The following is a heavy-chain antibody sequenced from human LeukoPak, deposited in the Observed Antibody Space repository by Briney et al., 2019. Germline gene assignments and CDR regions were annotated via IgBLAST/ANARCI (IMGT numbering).Heavy chain of an antibody. D-gene: IGHD1-26*01. CDR2: IWYDGSNK. CDR3: AKPLGATNAFDI. J-gene: IGHJ3*02. V-gene: IGHV3-33*06. CDR1: GFTFSSYG. Sequence: PGGSLRLXCAASGFTFSSYGMHWVRQAPGKGLEWVAVIWYDGSNKYYADSVKGRFTISRDNSKNTLYLQMNSLRAEDTAVYYCAKPLGATNAFDIWGQGTMVTVSS.